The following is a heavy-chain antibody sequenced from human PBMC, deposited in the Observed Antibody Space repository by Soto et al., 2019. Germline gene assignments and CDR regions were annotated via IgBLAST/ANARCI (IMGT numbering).Heavy chain of an antibody. V-gene: IGHV3-30*18. CDR2: ISYDGSNK. CDR1: GFTFSSYG. J-gene: IGHJ4*02. Sequence: PGGSLRLSCAASGFTFSSYGMHWVRQAPGKGLEWVAVISYDGSNKYYADSVKGRFTISRDNSKNTLYLQMNSLRAEDTAVYYCAKDGLGKLDYDILTGFNYFDYWGQGTLVTVSS. CDR3: AKDGLGKLDYDILTGFNYFDY. D-gene: IGHD3-9*01.